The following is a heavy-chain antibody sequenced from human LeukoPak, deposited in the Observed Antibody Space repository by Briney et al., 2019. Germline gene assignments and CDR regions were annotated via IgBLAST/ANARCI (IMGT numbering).Heavy chain of an antibody. J-gene: IGHJ3*02. CDR1: EFSVKYNY. D-gene: IGHD1-1*01. CDR2: LYSAGST. CDR3: ARWTNFHAFDI. V-gene: IGHV3-53*01. Sequence: PGGSLRLSCAASEFSVKYNYMTWVRQAPGKGLEWVSLLYSAGSTNYADPVKGRFTISRDDSKNTVYLQMNSLRAEDTAVYYCARWTNFHAFDIWGQGTLVTVSS.